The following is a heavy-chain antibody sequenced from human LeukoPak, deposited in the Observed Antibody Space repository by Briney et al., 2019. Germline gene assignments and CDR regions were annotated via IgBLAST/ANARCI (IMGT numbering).Heavy chain of an antibody. J-gene: IGHJ6*02. Sequence: PGGSLRLSCEASGFTSSDYYMTWIRQPPGKGPEWISYISSSGGTTTYVDSVKGRFTISRDNAKNSLYLQMNSLRADGTAVYYCARSNYYTVDVWGQGTAVTVSS. CDR3: ARSNYYTVDV. V-gene: IGHV3-11*01. CDR1: GFTSSDYY. CDR2: ISSSGGTT.